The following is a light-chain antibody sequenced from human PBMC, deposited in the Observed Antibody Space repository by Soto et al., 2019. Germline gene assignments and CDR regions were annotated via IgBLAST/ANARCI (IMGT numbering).Light chain of an antibody. CDR3: SSDTSTSAVL. J-gene: IGLJ2*01. CDR2: EVS. Sequence: QSALTQPPSASGSPGQSVTISCTGTSSDIGAYNYVSWYQQYPGKAPKLMIYEVSNRPSGVSNRFSGSKSGNTASLTISGLQAEDEADYYCSSDTSTSAVLFGGGTKLTVL. CDR1: SSDIGAYNY. V-gene: IGLV2-14*01.